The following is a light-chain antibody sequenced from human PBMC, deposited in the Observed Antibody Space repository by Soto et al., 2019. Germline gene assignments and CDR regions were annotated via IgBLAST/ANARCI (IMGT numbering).Light chain of an antibody. J-gene: IGKJ1*01. CDR3: QQRSSWPPT. Sequence: SVLTQSPATLSLSPWKRATLSFRASQSVSRYLAWYQQRPGQAPRILIYDTSNRVTGIPARFSGSGSGTDFTLTISSLAPEDFAVYYCQQRSSWPPTFGQGTKVDIK. CDR1: QSVSRY. CDR2: DTS. V-gene: IGKV3-11*01.